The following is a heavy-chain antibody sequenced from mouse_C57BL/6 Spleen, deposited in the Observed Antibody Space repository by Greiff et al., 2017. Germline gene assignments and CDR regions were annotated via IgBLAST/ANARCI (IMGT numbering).Heavy chain of an antibody. J-gene: IGHJ3*01. CDR1: GFTFSDYG. V-gene: IGHV5-17*01. CDR3: ARKYGSSSFAY. Sequence: EVKLQESGGGLVKPGGSLKLSCAASGFTFSDYGMHWVRQAPEKGLEWVAYISSGSSTIYYADTVKGRFTISRDNAKNTLFLQMTSLRSEDTAMYYCARKYGSSSFAYWGQGTLVTVSA. D-gene: IGHD1-1*01. CDR2: ISSGSSTI.